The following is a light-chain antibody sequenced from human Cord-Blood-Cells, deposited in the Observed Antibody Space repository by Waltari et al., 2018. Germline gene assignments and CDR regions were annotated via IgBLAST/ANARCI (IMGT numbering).Light chain of an antibody. CDR2: AAS. CDR3: QQSYSTPPFT. J-gene: IGKJ3*01. Sequence: DIQMTQSPSSLSASVGDRVTITCRASQSISSYLNWYQQNPGKAPKLLIYAASSLQSGVQSRFSGSGSGTDFTLTISSLQPEEFATYYCQQSYSTPPFTFGPVTRVDIK. CDR1: QSISSY. V-gene: IGKV1-39*01.